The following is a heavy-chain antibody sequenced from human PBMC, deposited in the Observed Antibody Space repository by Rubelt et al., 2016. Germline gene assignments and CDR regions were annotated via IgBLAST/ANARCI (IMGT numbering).Heavy chain of an antibody. CDR1: GFTFSSYA. J-gene: IGHJ2*01. CDR3: AREWLVLWYFDL. D-gene: IGHD6-19*01. V-gene: IGHV3-NL1*01. Sequence: QVQLVESGGGVVQPGRSLRLSCAASGFTFSSYAMHWVRQAPGKGLEWVSAISGSGGSTYYADSVKGRFTISRDNSKKTLYLQMNSLRAEDTAVYYGAREWLVLWYFDLWGRGTLVTVSS. CDR2: ISGSGGST.